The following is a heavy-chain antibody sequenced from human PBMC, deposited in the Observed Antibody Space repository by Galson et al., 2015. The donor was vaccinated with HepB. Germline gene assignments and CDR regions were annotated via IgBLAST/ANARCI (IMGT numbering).Heavy chain of an antibody. CDR3: ARSYSSSSRYYYYYYYMDV. J-gene: IGHJ6*03. V-gene: IGHV1-69*10. CDR2: IIPILGIA. CDR1: GGTFSSYA. D-gene: IGHD6-6*01. Sequence: SVKVSCKASGGTFSSYAISWVRQAPGQGLEWMGGIIPILGIANYAQKFQGRVTITADKSTSTAYMELSSLRSEDTAVYYCARSYSSSSRYYYYYYYMDVWGKGTTVTVSS.